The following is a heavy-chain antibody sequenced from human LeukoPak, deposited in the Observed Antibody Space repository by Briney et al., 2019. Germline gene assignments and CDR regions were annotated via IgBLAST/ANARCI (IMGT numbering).Heavy chain of an antibody. CDR1: GFTFSSYA. CDR3: AKGGELLTDFDY. V-gene: IGHV3-23*01. D-gene: IGHD1-26*01. CDR2: ISGSGGST. J-gene: IGHJ4*02. Sequence: GGSLRLSCATSGFTFSSYAMSWVRQAPGKGLEWVSAISGSGGSTYYADSVKGRFTISRDNSKNTLYLQMNSLRAEDTAVYYCAKGGELLTDFDYWGQGTLVTVSS.